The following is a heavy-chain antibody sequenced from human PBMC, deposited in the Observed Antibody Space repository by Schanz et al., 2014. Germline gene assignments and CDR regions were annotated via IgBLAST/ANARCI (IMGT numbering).Heavy chain of an antibody. V-gene: IGHV1-18*01. Sequence: QVQLVQSGAEVKKPGASVKVSCKASGYTFTSHGISWVRQAPGQGLEWMGWITAYNGDTNDALKLQGRVTMTTDTSTGTAYMELRSLRADDTALYYGARGYGGTPTDFWGQGTLVTVSS. D-gene: IGHD4-17*01. CDR3: ARGYGGTPTDF. J-gene: IGHJ4*02. CDR1: GYTFTSHG. CDR2: ITAYNGDT.